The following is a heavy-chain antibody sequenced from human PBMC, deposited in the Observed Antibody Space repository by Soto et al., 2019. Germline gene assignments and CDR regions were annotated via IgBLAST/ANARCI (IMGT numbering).Heavy chain of an antibody. V-gene: IGHV2-5*02. D-gene: IGHD6-19*01. CDR3: AHRRLDGWYSDLDF. Sequence: QITLKESGPALVKPTQTLTLTCSVSGFSLSTSGVGVTWIRRPPGKALEWLALIYWDDDKRYSPSLKSRRTVTRDASTNQVVLTMTNMDPVDTATYYCAHRRLDGWYSDLDFWGQGTLVTVSS. J-gene: IGHJ4*02. CDR1: GFSLSTSGVG. CDR2: IYWDDDK.